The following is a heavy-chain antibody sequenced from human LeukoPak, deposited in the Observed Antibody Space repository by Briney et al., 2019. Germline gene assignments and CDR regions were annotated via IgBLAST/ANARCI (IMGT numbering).Heavy chain of an antibody. CDR3: ARGDSSGSACYFDY. Sequence: SETLSLTCTVSGYSISSGYYWSWIRQPPGKGLEWIGEINHSGSTNHNPSLKSRVTISVDTSKNQFSLKLSSVTAADTAVYYCARGDSSGSACYFDYWGQGTLVTVSS. J-gene: IGHJ4*02. D-gene: IGHD3-22*01. CDR2: INHSGST. V-gene: IGHV4-38-2*02. CDR1: GYSISSGYY.